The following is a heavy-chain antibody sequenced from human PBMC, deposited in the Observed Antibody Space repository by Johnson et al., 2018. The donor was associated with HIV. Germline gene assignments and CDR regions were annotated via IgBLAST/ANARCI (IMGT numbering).Heavy chain of an antibody. CDR1: GFTFSSYG. CDR2: VSYDGSKK. J-gene: IGHJ3*02. D-gene: IGHD1-14*01. V-gene: IGHV3-30*18. Sequence: QVQLVESWGGVVQPGRSLRLSCAASGFTFSSYGMHWVRQAPGKGLEWVAIVSYDGSKKYYPDSVKGRFTISRDNSKNTLYLQMDSLRAEDTAVYYCAKIRTSGTGDAFDIWGQGTMVTVSS. CDR3: AKIRTSGTGDAFDI.